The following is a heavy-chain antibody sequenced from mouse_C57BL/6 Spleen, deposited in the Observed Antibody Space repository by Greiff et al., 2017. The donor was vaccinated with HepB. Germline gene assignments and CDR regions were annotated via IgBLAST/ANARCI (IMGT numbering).Heavy chain of an antibody. CDR1: GFTFSSYG. V-gene: IGHV5-6*01. D-gene: IGHD1-1*01. Sequence: EVKLMESGGDLVKPGGSLKLSCAASGFTFSSYGMSWVRQTPDKRLEWVATISSGGSYTYYPDSVKGRFTISRDNSKNTLYLQMSSLKSEDTAMYYCARHDYYGSSYVDWYFEVWGTGTTVTVAS. J-gene: IGHJ1*03. CDR2: ISSGGSYT. CDR3: ARHDYYGSSYVDWYFEV.